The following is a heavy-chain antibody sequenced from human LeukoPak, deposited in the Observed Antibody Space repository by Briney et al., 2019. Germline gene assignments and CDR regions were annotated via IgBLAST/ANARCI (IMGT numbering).Heavy chain of an antibody. D-gene: IGHD1-1*01. J-gene: IGHJ4*02. V-gene: IGHV3-7*01. CDR1: GFTLSIYW. CDR3: ARDPVTRFTGSPPY. Sequence: GGSLRLSCAASGFTLSIYWMSWVRQAPGKGLEWVANIKQDGSEKHYVDSVKGRFTISRDNAKNSLYLQMNSLRAEDTAVYYCARDPVTRFTGSPPYWGQGTLVTVSS. CDR2: IKQDGSEK.